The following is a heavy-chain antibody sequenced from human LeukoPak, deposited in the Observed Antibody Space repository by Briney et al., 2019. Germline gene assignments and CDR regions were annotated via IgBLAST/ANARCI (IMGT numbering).Heavy chain of an antibody. J-gene: IGHJ6*03. D-gene: IGHD3-3*01. V-gene: IGHV3-64*01. Sequence: GGSLRLSCAASGLTFSSYAMHWVRQAPGKGLEYVSAISSNGGSTYYANSVKGRFTISRDNSKNTLYLQMGSLRAEDMAVYYCAREYDFYYYMDVWGKGTTVTVSS. CDR1: GLTFSSYA. CDR3: AREYDFYYYMDV. CDR2: ISSNGGST.